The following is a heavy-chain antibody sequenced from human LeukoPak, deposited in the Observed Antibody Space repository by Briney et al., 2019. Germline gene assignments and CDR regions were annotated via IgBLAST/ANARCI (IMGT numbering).Heavy chain of an antibody. Sequence: PGGSLRLSCAASGFTVSSYGMHWVRQAPGKGLEWVAVIWYDGSNKYYADSVKGRFTISRDNSKNTLYLQMNSLRAEDTAVYYCARDPSGSYYGRASIGYYFDYWGQGTLVTVSS. V-gene: IGHV3-33*01. J-gene: IGHJ4*02. D-gene: IGHD1-26*01. CDR3: ARDPSGSYYGRASIGYYFDY. CDR2: IWYDGSNK. CDR1: GFTVSSYG.